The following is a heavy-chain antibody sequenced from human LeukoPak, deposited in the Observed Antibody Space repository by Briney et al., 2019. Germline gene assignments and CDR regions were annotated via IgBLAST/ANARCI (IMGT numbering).Heavy chain of an antibody. Sequence: GGSLRLSCAASGFTVSSNYMSWVRQAPGKRLEWVSVIYTGGSTYFTDSVNGRFTISRDYSKNTLYLEMNSLRVEDTAVYYCARVSRVLGTSTLDNWGQGTLVTVSS. CDR3: ARVSRVLGTSTLDN. CDR2: IYTGGST. V-gene: IGHV3-66*01. CDR1: GFTVSSNY. D-gene: IGHD2-15*01. J-gene: IGHJ4*02.